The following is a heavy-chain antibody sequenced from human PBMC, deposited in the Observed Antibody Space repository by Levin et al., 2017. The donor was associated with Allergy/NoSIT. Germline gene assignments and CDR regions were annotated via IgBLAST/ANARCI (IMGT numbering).Heavy chain of an antibody. CDR1: GSTTSLFY. V-gene: IGHV4-59*01. Sequence: SETLSLTCTVSGSTTSLFYWNWIRQTPGKGLEWLGYINHSGSTKYNPSLKSRVTISLDKSKNQFSLLLTSVTAADTAVYYCARGTGGWYFDRWGQGTLVTVSS. J-gene: IGHJ5*02. CDR2: INHSGST. D-gene: IGHD2-8*02. CDR3: ARGTGGWYFDR.